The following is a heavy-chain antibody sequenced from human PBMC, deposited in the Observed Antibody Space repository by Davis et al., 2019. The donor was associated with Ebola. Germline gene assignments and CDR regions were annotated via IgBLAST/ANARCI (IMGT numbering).Heavy chain of an antibody. V-gene: IGHV6-1*01. CDR1: VDSVSSNSAA. Sequence: SETLSLTCAISVDSVSSNSAAWNWIRQSPSRGLEWLGRTYYRSKWYNDYAVSVKSRITINPDTSKNQFSLQLNSVTPEDTAVYYCARYGGNSIVDAFDIWGQGTMVTVSS. D-gene: IGHD4-23*01. J-gene: IGHJ3*02. CDR2: TYYRSKWYN. CDR3: ARYGGNSIVDAFDI.